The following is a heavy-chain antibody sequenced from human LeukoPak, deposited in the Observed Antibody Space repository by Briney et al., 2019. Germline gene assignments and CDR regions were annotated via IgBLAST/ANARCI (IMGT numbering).Heavy chain of an antibody. CDR2: IYDSGST. V-gene: IGHV4-30-4*01. CDR1: GASIRSGDYY. J-gene: IGHJ6*02. Sequence: PSQTLSLTCTVSGASIRSGDYYWSWIRQPPGKGLEWIGYIYDSGSTNYNPSLKSRVTISVDTSKNQFSLKLSSVTAADTAVYYCARAHINWNYPYYYYYGMDVWGQGTTVTVSS. CDR3: ARAHINWNYPYYYYYGMDV. D-gene: IGHD1-7*01.